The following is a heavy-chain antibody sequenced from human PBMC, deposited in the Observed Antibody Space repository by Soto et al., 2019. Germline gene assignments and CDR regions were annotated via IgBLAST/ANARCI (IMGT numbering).Heavy chain of an antibody. Sequence: EVQLSESGGGLVQPGGSLRLSCAASGFIFSHYAINWVRQAPGRGLEWVALIRAGGDRTHYADSVKGRFSVSRDNPKSTLYVQMSSLTAEDTAIYHCAVDYPASTAAFTTPRIPNDYWGRGPVVTVSS. CDR2: IRAGGDRT. D-gene: IGHD3-22*01. CDR1: GFIFSHYA. J-gene: IGHJ4*02. CDR3: AVDYPASTAAFTTPRIPNDY. V-gene: IGHV3-23*01.